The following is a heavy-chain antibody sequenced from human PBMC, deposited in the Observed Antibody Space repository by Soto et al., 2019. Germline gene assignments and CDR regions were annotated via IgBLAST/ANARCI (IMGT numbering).Heavy chain of an antibody. CDR3: ARGGYYRNAFDI. D-gene: IGHD4-4*01. V-gene: IGHV1-3*01. J-gene: IGHJ3*02. CDR1: GYTFTSYA. Sequence: SVKVSCKASGYTFTSYAMHWVRQAPGQRLEWMGWINAGNGNTKYSQKLQGRVTITRDTSASTAYMELSSLRSEDTAVYYCARGGYYRNAFDIWGQGTMVTVSS. CDR2: INAGNGNT.